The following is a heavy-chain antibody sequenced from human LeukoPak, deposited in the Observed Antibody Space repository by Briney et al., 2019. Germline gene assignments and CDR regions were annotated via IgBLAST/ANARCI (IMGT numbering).Heavy chain of an antibody. CDR1: GGSISSSSYY. D-gene: IGHD3-22*01. CDR3: ARHYYYDSSGLDAFDI. CDR2: IYYSGST. J-gene: IGHJ3*02. V-gene: IGHV4-39*01. Sequence: SETLSLTCTVSGGSISSSSYYWGWIRRPPGKGLEWIGSIYYSGSTYYNPSLKSRVTISVDTSKNQFSLKLSSVTAADTAVYYCARHYYYDSSGLDAFDIWGQGTMVTVSS.